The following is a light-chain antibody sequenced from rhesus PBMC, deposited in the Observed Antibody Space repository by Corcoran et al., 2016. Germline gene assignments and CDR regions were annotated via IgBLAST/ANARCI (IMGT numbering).Light chain of an antibody. CDR3: QQGYSYPPT. J-gene: IGKJ1*01. CDR1: QSLNHL. V-gene: IGKV1S9*01. Sequence: DIQLTQSPSSLSASVGDRVTITCQASQSLNHLLNWYQQKPGKIPKLLIYRTSSLQRGIPSRLSGSGSWTDFTRTLSSLQPEDFATYYCQQGYSYPPTFGQGTKVEIK. CDR2: RTS.